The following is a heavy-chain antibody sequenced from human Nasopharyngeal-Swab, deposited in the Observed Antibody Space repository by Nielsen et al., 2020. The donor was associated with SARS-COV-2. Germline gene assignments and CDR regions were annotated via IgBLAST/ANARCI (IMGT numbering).Heavy chain of an antibody. D-gene: IGHD2-15*01. CDR1: GGFINSYY. CDR2: IYYSGST. J-gene: IGHJ4*02. V-gene: IGHV4-59*01. Sequence: SETLSLTCTVSGGFINSYYWSWIRQPPRRGLEWIGYIYYSGSTNYNPSLKSRVTISLDTSKNQSSLKLSSVTAADSAVYYCARDTRRGGVDYWGQGTLVTVSS. CDR3: ARDTRRGGVDY.